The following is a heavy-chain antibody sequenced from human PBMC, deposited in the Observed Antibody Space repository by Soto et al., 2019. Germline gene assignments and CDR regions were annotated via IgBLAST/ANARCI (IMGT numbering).Heavy chain of an antibody. Sequence: GGALRLSCAASGFSFGSYAMHWVRQAPAKGLEWVADIFYDGSSKYHADSVKGRFTISRDNSKNTLYLQMNSLRAEDTAVYDCARGPMVRGVPDYWGQGTLVTVSS. D-gene: IGHD3-10*01. CDR2: IFYDGSSK. J-gene: IGHJ4*02. CDR1: GFSFGSYA. CDR3: ARGPMVRGVPDY. V-gene: IGHV3-30-3*01.